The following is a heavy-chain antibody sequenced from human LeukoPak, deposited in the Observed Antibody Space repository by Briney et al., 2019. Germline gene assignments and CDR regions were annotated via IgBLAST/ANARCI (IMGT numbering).Heavy chain of an antibody. V-gene: IGHV1-18*01. J-gene: IGHJ6*03. Sequence: GASVKVSCKASGFALTTYNIVWLRQAPGQGLEWVGWVTAFNENTHYSRKVQGRVTMTRDTSTSTAHMELRSLRSDDTAVYYCARNTYGYKSSMDVWGEGTTVTVSS. CDR3: ARNTYGYKSSMDV. D-gene: IGHD5-24*01. CDR2: VTAFNENT. CDR1: GFALTTYN.